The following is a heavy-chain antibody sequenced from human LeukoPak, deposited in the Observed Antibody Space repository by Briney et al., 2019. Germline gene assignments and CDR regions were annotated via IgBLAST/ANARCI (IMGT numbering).Heavy chain of an antibody. Sequence: PGGSLRLSCAASGFTFSSYGMHWVRQTPGKGLEWVAVIWYDGSNKYYADSVKGRFTISRDNSKNTLYLQMNSLRAEDTAVYYCARDREQLVLPDVWGQGTTVTVSS. CDR1: GFTFSSYG. V-gene: IGHV3-33*01. J-gene: IGHJ6*02. D-gene: IGHD6-6*01. CDR3: ARDREQLVLPDV. CDR2: IWYDGSNK.